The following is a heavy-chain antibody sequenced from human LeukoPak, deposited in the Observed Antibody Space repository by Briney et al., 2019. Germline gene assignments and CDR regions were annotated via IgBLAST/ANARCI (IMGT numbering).Heavy chain of an antibody. J-gene: IGHJ6*02. V-gene: IGHV4-59*01. D-gene: IGHD6-19*01. CDR1: GGSIGSYY. CDR2: IYYSGST. Sequence: SETLSLTCTVSGGSIGSYYWSWIRQPPGKGLEWIGYIYYSGSTNYNPSLKSRVTISVDTSKNQFSLKLSSVTAADTAVYYCASGGWYGVAGMDVWGQGTTVTVSS. CDR3: ASGGWYGVAGMDV.